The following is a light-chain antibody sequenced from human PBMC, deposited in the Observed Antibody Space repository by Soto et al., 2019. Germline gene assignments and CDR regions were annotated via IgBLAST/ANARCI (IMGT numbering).Light chain of an antibody. CDR1: SSNIGAGCD. CDR2: GNS. V-gene: IGLV1-40*01. CDR3: QSYDSSLVV. Sequence: QSVLTQPPSVSGAPGQRVTISCTGCSSNIGAGCDVHWYQQLPGTAPKLLIYGNSNRPSGVPDRFSGSKSGTSASLAITGLQAEDEADYYCQSYDSSLVVFGGGTKLTVL. J-gene: IGLJ2*01.